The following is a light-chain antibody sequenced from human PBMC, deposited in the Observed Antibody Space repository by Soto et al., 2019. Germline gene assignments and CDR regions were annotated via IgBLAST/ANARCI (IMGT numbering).Light chain of an antibody. CDR3: QQYGSSLFT. CDR1: QSVSSSY. CDR2: GAS. J-gene: IGKJ3*01. Sequence: EIVLTQSPGTLSLSPGERATLSCRASQSVSSSYLAWYQQKPGQAPRLLIYGASSRATGIPDRFSGSGSGTDFTLTISRLEPEVFAVYYCQQYGSSLFTFGPATKVDIK. V-gene: IGKV3-20*01.